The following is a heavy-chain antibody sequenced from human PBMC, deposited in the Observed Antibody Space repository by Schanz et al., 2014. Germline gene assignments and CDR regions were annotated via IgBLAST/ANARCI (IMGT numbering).Heavy chain of an antibody. J-gene: IGHJ4*02. D-gene: IGHD2-8*02. CDR1: GFTFSSYA. CDR2: ISGRDGST. CDR3: AKTLFPGGTQTFGN. V-gene: IGHV3-23*01. Sequence: ESGGGLVQPGGSLRLSCAASGFTFSSYAMTWVRQAPGMGLEWVSAISGRDGSTYYADSVRGRFTISRDNSKNTLYLQMNSLRAEDTAVYYCAKTLFPGGTQTFGNWGRGTLVTVSS.